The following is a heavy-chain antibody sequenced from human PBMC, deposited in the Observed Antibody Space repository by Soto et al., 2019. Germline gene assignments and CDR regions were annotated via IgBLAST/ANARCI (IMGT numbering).Heavy chain of an antibody. D-gene: IGHD2-21*01. Sequence: GGSLRLSCAASGFTFSSYSMNWVRQAPGKGLEWVSSISSSSSYIYYADSVKGRFTISRDNAKNSLYLQMNSLRAEDTAVYYCARDQGDGGYCGGDCSSANDYWGQGTLVTVSS. J-gene: IGHJ4*02. CDR2: ISSSSSYI. CDR1: GFTFSSYS. V-gene: IGHV3-21*01. CDR3: ARDQGDGGYCGGDCSSANDY.